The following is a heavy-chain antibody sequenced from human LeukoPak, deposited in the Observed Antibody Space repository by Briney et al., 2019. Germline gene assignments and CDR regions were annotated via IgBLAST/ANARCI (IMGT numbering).Heavy chain of an antibody. D-gene: IGHD2-21*01. CDR3: ARGGCGYFQH. V-gene: IGHV4-39*06. J-gene: IGHJ1*01. Sequence: SETVTLTCTLWVHFISSCSYYGRRVRRPPGEGLGWNERIYYSGRTCYNPSLKSRVPISVDTSKTQSALKLSSVTAADTTVYYCARGGCGYFQHWGQGTLVTVSS. CDR2: IYYSGRT. CDR1: VHFISSCSYY.